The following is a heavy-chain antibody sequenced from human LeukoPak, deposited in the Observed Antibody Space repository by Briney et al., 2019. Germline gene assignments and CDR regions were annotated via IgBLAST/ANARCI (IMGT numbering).Heavy chain of an antibody. CDR2: ISSGGDRI. CDR3: AKRDSRGLYYFDY. D-gene: IGHD6-19*01. V-gene: IGHV3-23*01. Sequence: QSGGSLRLSCAAQRFTFSNYAMNWVRQAPGKGLEWVSSISSGGDRINYADSVKGRFTISRDNSRNTLYLQMNSLRAEDTAVYYCAKRDSRGLYYFDYWGQGTLVTVSS. J-gene: IGHJ4*02. CDR1: RFTFSNYA.